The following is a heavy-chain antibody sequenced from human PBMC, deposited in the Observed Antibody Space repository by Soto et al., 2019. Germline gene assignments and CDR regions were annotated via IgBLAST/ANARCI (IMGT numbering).Heavy chain of an antibody. D-gene: IGHD2-15*01. V-gene: IGHV5-10-1*01. J-gene: IGHJ6*02. CDR1: GYSFTSYW. CDR3: ARPRYPGRGYYGMDV. CDR2: IDPSDSYT. Sequence: GESLKISCKGSGYSFTSYWISCVRQMPGKGLEWMGRIDPSDSYTNYSPSFQGHVTISADKSISTAYLQWSSLKASDTAMYYCARPRYPGRGYYGMDVWGQGTTVTVSS.